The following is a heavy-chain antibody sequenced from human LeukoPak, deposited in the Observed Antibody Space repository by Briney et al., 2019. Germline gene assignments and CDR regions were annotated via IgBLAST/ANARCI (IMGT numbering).Heavy chain of an antibody. V-gene: IGHV3-21*01. D-gene: IGHD6-19*01. CDR1: GFTFSSYS. Sequence: GGSLRLSCAASGFTFSSYSMNWVRQAPGKGLEWVSSISSSSSYIYYADSVKGRFAISRDNAKNSLYLQMNSLRAEDTAVYYCARGRYSSGYYYYYYMDVWGKGTTVTISS. J-gene: IGHJ6*03. CDR2: ISSSSSYI. CDR3: ARGRYSSGYYYYYYMDV.